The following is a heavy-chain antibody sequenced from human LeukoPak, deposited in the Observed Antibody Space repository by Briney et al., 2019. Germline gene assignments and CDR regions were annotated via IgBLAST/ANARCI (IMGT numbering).Heavy chain of an antibody. Sequence: ASVKVSCKASGYTFTSYGISWVRQAPGQGLEWMGWISAYNGNTNYAQKLQGRVTMTTDTSTSTAYMELRSLRSDDTAVYYCARFGDIVVVPAAMRTNYYYYYYMDVWGKGTTVTISS. CDR3: ARFGDIVVVPAAMRTNYYYYYYMDV. D-gene: IGHD2-2*01. CDR2: ISAYNGNT. V-gene: IGHV1-18*01. CDR1: GYTFTSYG. J-gene: IGHJ6*03.